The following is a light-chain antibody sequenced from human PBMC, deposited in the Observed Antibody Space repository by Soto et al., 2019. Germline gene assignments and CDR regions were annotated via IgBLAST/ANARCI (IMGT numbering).Light chain of an antibody. Sequence: DIPMTQSPSTLSASVGDSVTITCRASQSISSWLAWYQQKPGKAPKILIYKASSFKSGVPSRFSGSGSGTEFTPTISSLQPDDSATYYCQQYNTYWTFGKGTKGEIK. CDR2: KAS. CDR3: QQYNTYWT. V-gene: IGKV1-5*03. CDR1: QSISSW. J-gene: IGKJ1*01.